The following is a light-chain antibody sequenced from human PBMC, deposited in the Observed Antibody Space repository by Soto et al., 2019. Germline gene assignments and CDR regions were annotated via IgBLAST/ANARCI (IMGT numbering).Light chain of an antibody. J-gene: IGKJ2*01. CDR3: QQYGSSPMYT. V-gene: IGKV3-20*01. Sequence: EIXLTXXPGTLSLSPGERATLSCRASQSVSSSYLAWYQQKPGQAPRLLIYGASSRATGIPDRFSGSGSGTDFTLTISRLEPEDFAVYYCQQYGSSPMYTFGQGTKLEIK. CDR2: GAS. CDR1: QSVSSSY.